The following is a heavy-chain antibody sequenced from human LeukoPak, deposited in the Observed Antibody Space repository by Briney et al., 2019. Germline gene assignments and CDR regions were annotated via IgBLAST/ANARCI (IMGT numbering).Heavy chain of an antibody. Sequence: SETPSLTSAVSGGSFSGYYWSWIRQPPGKGLEWIGEINDSGSTNYNPSLKSRVTISVDTSKNQFSLKLSSVTAADTAVYYCARFFGRYQLLKHRYYFDYWGQGTLVTVSS. V-gene: IGHV4-34*01. CDR3: ARFFGRYQLLKHRYYFDY. CDR2: INDSGST. J-gene: IGHJ4*02. D-gene: IGHD2-2*01. CDR1: GGSFSGYY.